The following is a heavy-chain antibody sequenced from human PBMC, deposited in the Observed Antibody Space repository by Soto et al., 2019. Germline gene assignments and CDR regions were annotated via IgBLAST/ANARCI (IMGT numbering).Heavy chain of an antibody. J-gene: IGHJ6*02. V-gene: IGHV1-2*04. CDR1: GYTFTGYY. CDR2: INPNSGGT. CDR3: ARAFSSSLVGYYYYGMDV. Sequence: ASVKVSCKASGYTFTGYYMHWVRQAPGQGLEWMGWINPNSGGTNYAQKFRGWVTMTRDTSVSTAYMELSRLRSDDTAVYYCARAFSSSLVGYYYYGMDVWGQGTTVTVSS. D-gene: IGHD6-6*01.